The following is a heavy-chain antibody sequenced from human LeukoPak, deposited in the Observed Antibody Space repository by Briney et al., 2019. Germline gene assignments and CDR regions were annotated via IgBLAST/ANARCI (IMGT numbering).Heavy chain of an antibody. CDR1: GYSISSGYY. Sequence: SETLSLTCAVSGYSISSGYYWGWIRQPPGKGLEWIGSIYHSGSTYYNPFLKSRVTISVDTSKNQFSLKLSSVTAADTAVYYCARMGDYYDSSGYYWVYWGQGTLVTVSS. V-gene: IGHV4-38-2*01. D-gene: IGHD3-22*01. CDR2: IYHSGST. J-gene: IGHJ4*02. CDR3: ARMGDYYDSSGYYWVY.